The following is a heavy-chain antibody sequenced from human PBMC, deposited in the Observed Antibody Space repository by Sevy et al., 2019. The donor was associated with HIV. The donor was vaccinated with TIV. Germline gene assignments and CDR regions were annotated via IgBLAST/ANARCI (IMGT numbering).Heavy chain of an antibody. V-gene: IGHV4-59*01. CDR3: ARAMGIAAADSYYYGMDV. D-gene: IGHD6-13*01. Sequence: SETLSLTCTVSGGSISSYYWSWIRQPPGKGLEWIGYIYYSGSTNYNPSLKSRVTISVDTSKNQFSLKLSSVTAADTAVYYCARAMGIAAADSYYYGMDVWGQGTTVTVSS. J-gene: IGHJ6*02. CDR1: GGSISSYY. CDR2: IYYSGST.